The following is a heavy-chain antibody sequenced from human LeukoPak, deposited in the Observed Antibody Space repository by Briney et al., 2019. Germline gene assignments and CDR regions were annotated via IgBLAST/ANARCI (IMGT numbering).Heavy chain of an antibody. V-gene: IGHV3-23*01. CDR2: IRGTGGGGET. CDR3: AKGDWFDS. Sequence: GGSLRLSCAASGFTFNIYAMTWARQAPGKGLEWVSAIRGTGGGGETFYAGPVKGRFTLSRDDSNNTVYLQMSSLRAEDTAVYYCAKGDWFDSWGPGTLVTVSS. J-gene: IGHJ5*01. CDR1: GFTFNIYA.